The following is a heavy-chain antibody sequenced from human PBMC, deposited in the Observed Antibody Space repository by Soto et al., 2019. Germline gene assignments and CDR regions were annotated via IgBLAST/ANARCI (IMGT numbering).Heavy chain of an antibody. Sequence: GGSLRLSCAASGFTFSSYSMNWVRQAPGKGLEWVSNISSSSSTIYYADSGKGRFTISRDNAKNSLYLQMNSLRDEDTAVYYCANLWVNWFDSWGQGTLVTVSS. CDR3: ANLWVNWFDS. J-gene: IGHJ5*01. V-gene: IGHV3-48*02. D-gene: IGHD7-27*01. CDR1: GFTFSSYS. CDR2: ISSSSSTI.